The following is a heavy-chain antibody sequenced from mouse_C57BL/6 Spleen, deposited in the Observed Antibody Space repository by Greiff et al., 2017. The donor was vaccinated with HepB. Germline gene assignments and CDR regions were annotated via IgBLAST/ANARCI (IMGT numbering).Heavy chain of an antibody. CDR2: INPSTGGT. CDR1: GYSFTGYY. V-gene: IGHV1-42*01. CDR3: ARRRVTTPFDY. D-gene: IGHD2-3*01. J-gene: IGHJ2*01. Sequence: VQLQQSGPELVKPGASVKISCKASGYSFTGYYMNWVKQSPEKSLEWIGEINPSTGGTTYNQKFKAKATLTVDKSSSTAYMQLKSLTSEDSAVYYCARRRVTTPFDYWGQGTTLTVSS.